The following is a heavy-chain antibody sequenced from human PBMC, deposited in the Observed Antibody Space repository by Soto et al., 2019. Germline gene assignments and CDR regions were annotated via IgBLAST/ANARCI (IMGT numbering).Heavy chain of an antibody. CDR1: GFTFSSDA. D-gene: IGHD2-2*01. Sequence: QVQLVESAGGMVQPGRSLRLSCAASGFTFSSDARHWVRQAPGKGLEWVTVISFDGRIKYYTESVKDRFTISRDNSKNILYLQMNSLKPDDTGIYYWPRDVGHCSSADWWAWGQGTLVTVSS. J-gene: IGHJ4*02. V-gene: IGHV3-30*04. CDR2: ISFDGRIK. CDR3: PRDVGHCSSADWWA.